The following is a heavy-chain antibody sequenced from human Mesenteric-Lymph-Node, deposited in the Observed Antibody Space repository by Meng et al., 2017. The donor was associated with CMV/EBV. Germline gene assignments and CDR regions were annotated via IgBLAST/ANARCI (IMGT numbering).Heavy chain of an antibody. J-gene: IGHJ4*02. Sequence: GGSLRLSCTSSRVSFSDYEMNWVRQAPGKGLEWLSYISSDNVIYYADSVKGRFSVSRDNRKNTMYLQMDSLSAEDTAVYFCARQNYDYWTDYTVYFDFWGLGTLVTVSS. CDR2: ISSDNVI. V-gene: IGHV3-48*03. D-gene: IGHD3-3*01. CDR3: ARQNYDYWTDYTVYFDF. CDR1: RVSFSDYE.